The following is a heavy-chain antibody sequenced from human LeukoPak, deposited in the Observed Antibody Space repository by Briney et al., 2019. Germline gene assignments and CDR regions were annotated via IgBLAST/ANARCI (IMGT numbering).Heavy chain of an antibody. J-gene: IGHJ4*02. V-gene: IGHV1-18*01. D-gene: IGHD5-18*01. Sequence: ASVKVSCKASGYTFTNYGISWVRQAPGQGPEWLGWISAYNGNTIYAQNLQDRVTMTTDTSTSTTYMELRSLMSDDTAVYYCARDEPDVDTAMCTACFDYWGQGALVTVSS. CDR2: ISAYNGNT. CDR1: GYTFTNYG. CDR3: ARDEPDVDTAMCTACFDY.